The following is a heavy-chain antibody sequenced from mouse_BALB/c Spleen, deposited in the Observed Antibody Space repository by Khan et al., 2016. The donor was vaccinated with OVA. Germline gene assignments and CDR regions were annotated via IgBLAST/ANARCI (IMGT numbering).Heavy chain of an antibody. CDR3: ARHNYGPFAY. CDR1: GFTFSTYA. D-gene: IGHD1-1*01. J-gene: IGHJ3*01. V-gene: IGHV5-9-3*01. Sequence: EVELVESGGGLVKPGGPLKLSCAASGFTFSTYAMSWVRQTPEKRLEWVATISSDGDYTYYPDSVKGRFTISRDNSKNTLYLQMRSLRSEDTAIYHCARHNYGPFAYWGQGTLVTVSA. CDR2: ISSDGDYT.